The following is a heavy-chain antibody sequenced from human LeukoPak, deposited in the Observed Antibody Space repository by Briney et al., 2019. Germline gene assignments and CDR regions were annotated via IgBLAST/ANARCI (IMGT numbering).Heavy chain of an antibody. Sequence: GGSLRLSCAASGFTASSNYMSWVRQAPGKGLEWVSVIYSGGSTYYADSVKGRFTISRDNSKNTLYLQMNSLRAEDTAVYYCARERHKAAAGPFFDYWGQGTLVTVSS. CDR1: GFTASSNY. J-gene: IGHJ4*02. D-gene: IGHD6-13*01. CDR2: IYSGGST. V-gene: IGHV3-53*01. CDR3: ARERHKAAAGPFFDY.